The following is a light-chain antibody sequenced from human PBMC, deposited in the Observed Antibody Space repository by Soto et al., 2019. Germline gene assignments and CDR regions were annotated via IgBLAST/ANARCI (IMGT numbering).Light chain of an antibody. V-gene: IGKV3-15*01. CDR2: GAS. Sequence: EIVLTQSPATLSLSPGEGATLSCRASQSINTYLAWFRQKPGQAPRLLIYGASTRATGIPVRFSGSGSETEFTLTIRSLQSEDSALYYCHQYNNWPWTFGQGTKVDIK. J-gene: IGKJ1*01. CDR3: HQYNNWPWT. CDR1: QSINTY.